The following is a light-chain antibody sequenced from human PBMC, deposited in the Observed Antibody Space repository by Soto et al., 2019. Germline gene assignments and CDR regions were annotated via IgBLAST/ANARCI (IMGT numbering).Light chain of an antibody. J-gene: IGKJ1*01. Sequence: DIQMTQSPSTLSGSVGDRVTITCRASQTISSWLAWYQQKPGKAPKLLIYKASTLKSGVPSRFCGTRSRTEFSVTISRLPRDDFATDYGQDYNSYSEVFGKGTK. CDR3: QDYNSYSEV. CDR2: KAS. CDR1: QTISSW. V-gene: IGKV1-5*03.